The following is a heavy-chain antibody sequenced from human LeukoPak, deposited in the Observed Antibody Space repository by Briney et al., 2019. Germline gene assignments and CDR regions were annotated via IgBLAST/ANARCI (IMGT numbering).Heavy chain of an antibody. J-gene: IGHJ4*02. Sequence: SETLSLTCTVSGGSISSYYWSWIRQPPGKGLEWIGYIYYSGSTNYNPSLKSRVTISVDTSKNQFSLKLSSVTAADTAVYYCAIQDSSSWYGYFDYWGQGTLVTVSS. V-gene: IGHV4-59*08. CDR1: GGSISSYY. CDR2: IYYSGST. CDR3: AIQDSSSWYGYFDY. D-gene: IGHD6-13*01.